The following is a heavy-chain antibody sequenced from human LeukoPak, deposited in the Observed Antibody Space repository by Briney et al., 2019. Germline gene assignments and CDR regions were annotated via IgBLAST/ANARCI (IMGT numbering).Heavy chain of an antibody. CDR3: ARTFYYGSGRARYMDV. Sequence: ASVKVSCKASGGTFSSYAISWVRQAPGQGLEWMGGIIPIFGTANYAQKFQGRVTITADESTSTAYMELSSLRSDDTAMYYCARTFYYGSGRARYMDVWGKGTTVTVSS. CDR2: IIPIFGTA. D-gene: IGHD3-10*01. V-gene: IGHV1-69*13. CDR1: GGTFSSYA. J-gene: IGHJ6*03.